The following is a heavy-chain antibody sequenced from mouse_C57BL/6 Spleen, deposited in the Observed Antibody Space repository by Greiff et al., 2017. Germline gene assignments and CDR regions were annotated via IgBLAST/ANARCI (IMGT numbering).Heavy chain of an antibody. CDR3: ARSYSKYVHFDV. D-gene: IGHD2-5*01. V-gene: IGHV1-50*01. Sequence: QVQLQQPGAELVKPGASVKLSCKASGYTFTSYWMQWVKQRPGQGLEWIGEIDPSDSYTNYNQKFKGKATLTVDTSSSTAYMQLSSLTSEDSAVYYCARSYSKYVHFDVWGTGTTVTVSS. CDR1: GYTFTSYW. J-gene: IGHJ1*03. CDR2: IDPSDSYT.